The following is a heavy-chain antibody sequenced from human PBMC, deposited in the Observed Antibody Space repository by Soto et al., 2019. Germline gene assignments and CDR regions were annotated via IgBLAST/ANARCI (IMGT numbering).Heavy chain of an antibody. D-gene: IGHD3-22*01. CDR1: GFTFSSYA. Sequence: PGGSLRLSCAASGFTFSSYAMHWVRQAPGKGLEWVAVISYDGSNKYYADSVKGRFTISRDNSKNTLYLQMNSLRAEDTAVYYCAREVYYYDSSGYYPFIHYGMDVWGQGTTVTVSS. J-gene: IGHJ6*02. CDR2: ISYDGSNK. CDR3: AREVYYYDSSGYYPFIHYGMDV. V-gene: IGHV3-30-3*01.